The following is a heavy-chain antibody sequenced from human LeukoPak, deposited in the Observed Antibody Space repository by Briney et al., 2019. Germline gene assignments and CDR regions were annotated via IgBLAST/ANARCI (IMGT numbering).Heavy chain of an antibody. Sequence: ASMKVSCKASGYTFTDPYIHWVRRAPGQGLEWMRWINPNSGDTNYAQKFQGRVTMTRDTSITTAYMELSRLRSDDTAVYYCARDFYYDSSGAFDFWGQGTLVTVSS. J-gene: IGHJ4*02. D-gene: IGHD3-22*01. V-gene: IGHV1-2*02. CDR1: GYTFTDPY. CDR3: ARDFYYDSSGAFDF. CDR2: INPNSGDT.